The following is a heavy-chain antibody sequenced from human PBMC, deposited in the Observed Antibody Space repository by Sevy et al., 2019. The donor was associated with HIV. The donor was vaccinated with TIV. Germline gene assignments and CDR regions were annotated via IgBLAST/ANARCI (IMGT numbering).Heavy chain of an antibody. D-gene: IGHD2-15*01. CDR2: INPNNGGT. V-gene: IGHV1-2*02. Sequence: GASVKVSCKASGYSFTGYYIHWVRQAPGQGLEWMGWINPNNGGTNYAQEFQGRVTMTRDTSISTVYMELSRLKSDDTAVYYCARAPVYCRGGNCYPYHFDYWGQGTLVTVSS. J-gene: IGHJ4*02. CDR1: GYSFTGYY. CDR3: ARAPVYCRGGNCYPYHFDY.